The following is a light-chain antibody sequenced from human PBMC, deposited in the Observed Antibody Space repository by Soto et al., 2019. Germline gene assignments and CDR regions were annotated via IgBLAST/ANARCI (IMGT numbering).Light chain of an antibody. V-gene: IGKV1-12*01. CDR2: VAS. CDR1: HDVRSW. Sequence: DIQMTQSPSSVSASVGDRVTISCRASHDVRSWLAWYQQKPGKAPNLLIYVASTLQSGVPSRFSGRGSGTDLTLTMRSLQPEDFATCYCQQATGDTWPFGQGTKVEIK. CDR3: QQATGDTWP. J-gene: IGKJ1*01.